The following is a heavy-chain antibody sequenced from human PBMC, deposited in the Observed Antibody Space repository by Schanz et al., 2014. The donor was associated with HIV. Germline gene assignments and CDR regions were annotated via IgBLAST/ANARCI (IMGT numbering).Heavy chain of an antibody. D-gene: IGHD3-22*01. CDR2: ISYDGSNK. J-gene: IGHJ6*02. V-gene: IGHV3-30*18. CDR1: GFTFNNYG. Sequence: QVQLVESGGGVVQPGRSLRLSCEASGFTFNNYGMHWVRQAPGKGLEWVAVISYDGSNKKYADSVKGRFTISRDNSKNTLYLQMKSLRPEDTAVYYCAKDRNHYDSRYRGKGNYYYYYGMDVWGQGTTVTVSS. CDR3: AKDRNHYDSRYRGKGNYYYYYGMDV.